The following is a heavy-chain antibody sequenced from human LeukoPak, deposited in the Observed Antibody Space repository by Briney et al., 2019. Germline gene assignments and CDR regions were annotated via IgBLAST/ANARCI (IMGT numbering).Heavy chain of an antibody. CDR1: GYSISSGYY. D-gene: IGHD4-11*01. V-gene: IGHV4-38-2*02. CDR3: ACGDYSNSEY. CDR2: IYHSGSN. Sequence: SETLSLTCTVSGYSISSGYYWGWIRQPPGKGLEWIGSIYHSGSNYYNPSLKGRVTISVDTSKNQFSLKLGSLTAADTALYYCACGDYSNSEYWGQGTLVTVSS. J-gene: IGHJ4*02.